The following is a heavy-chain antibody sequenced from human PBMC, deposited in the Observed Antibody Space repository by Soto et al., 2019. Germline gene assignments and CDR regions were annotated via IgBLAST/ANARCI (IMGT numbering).Heavy chain of an antibody. CDR3: ARGSQLERDALDI. CDR2: IYYTGHT. V-gene: IGHV4-31*03. CDR1: GVSINSGGYY. Sequence: QVQLQESGPGLVKPSQTLSLTCSVSGVSINSGGYYWSWIRHHPGKGLEWIGYIYYTGHTFYNPSLKSRVAMSLDTSKNQCSLKLRSVTAADTAVYYCARGSQLERDALDIWGQGTMVTVSS. D-gene: IGHD1-1*01. J-gene: IGHJ3*02.